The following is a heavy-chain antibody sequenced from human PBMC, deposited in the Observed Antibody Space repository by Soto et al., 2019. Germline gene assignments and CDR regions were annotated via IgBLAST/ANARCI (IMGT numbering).Heavy chain of an antibody. J-gene: IGHJ5*02. CDR3: AAQYYDFWSGYYTGHNWFDP. Sequence: SETLSLTCTVSGGSISSSSYYWGWIRQPPGKGLEWIGSIYYSGSTYYNPSLKSRVTISVDTSKNQFSLKLSSVTAADTAVYYCAAQYYDFWSGYYTGHNWFDPWGQGTLVTVSS. D-gene: IGHD3-3*01. V-gene: IGHV4-39*01. CDR1: GGSISSSSYY. CDR2: IYYSGST.